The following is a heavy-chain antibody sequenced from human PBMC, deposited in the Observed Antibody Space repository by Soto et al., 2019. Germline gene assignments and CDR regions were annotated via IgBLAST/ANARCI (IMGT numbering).Heavy chain of an antibody. J-gene: IGHJ4*02. Sequence: GGSLRLSCAASGFTFSNAWMSWVRQAPGKGLEWVGRIKSKTDGGTTDYAAPVKGRFTISRDDSKNTLYLQMNSLKTDDTAVYYCTTRYIIYSSVDYWGQGTLVTVSS. CDR1: GFTFSNAW. CDR3: TTRYIIYSSVDY. V-gene: IGHV3-15*01. CDR2: IKSKTDGGTT. D-gene: IGHD6-25*01.